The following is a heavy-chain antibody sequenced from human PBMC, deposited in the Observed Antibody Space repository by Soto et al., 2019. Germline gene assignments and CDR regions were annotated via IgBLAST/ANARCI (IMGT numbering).Heavy chain of an antibody. Sequence: EVQLVESGGGLVKPGGSLRLSCAASGFTFSNAWMNWVRQAPGKGLEWVGRIKSKTDGGTTDYAAPVKGRFTISRDDSKNTLYLQMNSLKTEDTAVYYCTTDEPLYNYDFWSGPRSNYYYYYGMDVWGQGTTVTVSS. CDR3: TTDEPLYNYDFWSGPRSNYYYYYGMDV. CDR2: IKSKTDGGTT. D-gene: IGHD3-3*01. CDR1: GFTFSNAW. V-gene: IGHV3-15*07. J-gene: IGHJ6*02.